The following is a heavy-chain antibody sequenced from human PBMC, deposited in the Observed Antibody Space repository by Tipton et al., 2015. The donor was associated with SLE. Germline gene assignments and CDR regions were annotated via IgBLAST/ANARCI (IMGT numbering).Heavy chain of an antibody. V-gene: IGHV4-39*07. Sequence: TLSLTCTVSGGSISSSSSYWGWICQSPGKGLVWIGSIFYSGTTNYNPSLRSRVTISVDTSKNQFSLKLSSVTAADTAVYYCARLYSSGWSDAFDIWGQGTMVTVSS. CDR2: IFYSGTT. CDR1: GGSISSSSSY. J-gene: IGHJ3*02. D-gene: IGHD6-19*01. CDR3: ARLYSSGWSDAFDI.